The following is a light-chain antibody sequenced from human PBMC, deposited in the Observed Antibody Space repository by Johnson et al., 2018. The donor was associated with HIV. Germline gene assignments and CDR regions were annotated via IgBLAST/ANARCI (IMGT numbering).Light chain of an antibody. J-gene: IGLJ1*01. V-gene: IGLV1-51*01. CDR1: NSNIGNNY. CDR3: GTWDSSLSAYV. Sequence: QPVLTQPPSVSAAPGQKVTISCSGSNSNIGNNYVSCYQQVPGTAPKLLIYDNNKRPSGIPDRFSGSKSGTSATLGITGLQTEDEADYYCGTWDSSLSAYVFETGTKVTV. CDR2: DNN.